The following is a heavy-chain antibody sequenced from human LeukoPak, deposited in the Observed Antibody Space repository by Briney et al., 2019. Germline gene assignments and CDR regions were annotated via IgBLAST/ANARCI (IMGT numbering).Heavy chain of an antibody. Sequence: GGSLRLTCEVSGLTFSRHAMNWVRQAPGKGLEWVSYISSSGSTKYYTDSVKGRFTISRDNAKNSLYLEVNSLRDEETALYYCALYFYDSSGYPSFDYWGQGTLVTVSS. CDR2: ISSSGSTK. D-gene: IGHD3-22*01. V-gene: IGHV3-48*02. J-gene: IGHJ4*02. CDR1: GLTFSRHA. CDR3: ALYFYDSSGYPSFDY.